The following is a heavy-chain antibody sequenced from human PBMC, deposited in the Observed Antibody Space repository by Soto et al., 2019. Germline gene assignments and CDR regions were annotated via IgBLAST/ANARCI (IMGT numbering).Heavy chain of an antibody. D-gene: IGHD1-26*01. Sequence: ASVKVSCKASGYTFTSYAMHWVRQAPGQRLEWMGWINAGNGNTKYSQKFQGRVAITRDTSASTAYMELSSLRSEDTAVYYCARVLGSGSYLNPFAIWGQGTMVTVSS. CDR2: INAGNGNT. CDR3: ARVLGSGSYLNPFAI. J-gene: IGHJ3*02. CDR1: GYTFTSYA. V-gene: IGHV1-3*01.